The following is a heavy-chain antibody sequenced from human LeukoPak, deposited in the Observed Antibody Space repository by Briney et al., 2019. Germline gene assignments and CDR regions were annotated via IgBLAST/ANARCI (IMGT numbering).Heavy chain of an antibody. CDR3: VRGQYSAFDI. J-gene: IGHJ3*02. CDR1: GDSVSGNIVA. CDR2: TYRGSS. V-gene: IGHV6-1*01. D-gene: IGHD2-21*01. Sequence: SQTLSLTCAVSGDSVSGNIVARNSIRQSPSRGLEWLGRTYRGSSYYAPSMKSRISISPDTSKNQFSLHLNSVTPEDTAVYFCVRGQYSAFDIWGQGTLVIVSS.